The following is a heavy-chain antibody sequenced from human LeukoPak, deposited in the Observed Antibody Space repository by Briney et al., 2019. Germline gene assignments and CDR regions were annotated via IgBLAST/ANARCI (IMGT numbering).Heavy chain of an antibody. CDR2: INHSGST. CDR1: GGSFSGYY. V-gene: IGHV4-34*01. J-gene: IGHJ4*02. CDR3: ARQDLYYYDSNYHFDY. D-gene: IGHD3-22*01. Sequence: PSETLSLTCAIYGGSFSGYYWSWIRQPPGKGLEWIGEINHSGSTNYNPSLKSRVAISVDTSKNQFSLKLSSVTAADTAVYYCARQDLYYYDSNYHFDYWGQGTLVTVSS.